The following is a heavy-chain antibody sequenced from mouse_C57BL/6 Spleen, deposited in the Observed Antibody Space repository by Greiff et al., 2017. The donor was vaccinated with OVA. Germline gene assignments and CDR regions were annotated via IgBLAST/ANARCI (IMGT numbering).Heavy chain of an antibody. CDR3: ARGDYDGGYFDV. J-gene: IGHJ1*03. D-gene: IGHD2-4*01. Sequence: VQLQQSGAELVRPGTSVKVSCKASGYAFTNYLIEWVKQRPGQGLEWIGVINPGRGGTNYNEKFKGKATLTADKSSSTAYMQLSSLTSEDSAVYFCARGDYDGGYFDVWGTGTTVTVSS. CDR2: INPGRGGT. CDR1: GYAFTNYL. V-gene: IGHV1-54*01.